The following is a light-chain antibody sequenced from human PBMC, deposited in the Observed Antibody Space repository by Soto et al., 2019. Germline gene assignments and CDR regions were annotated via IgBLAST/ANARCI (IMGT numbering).Light chain of an antibody. CDR2: DAS. CDR3: QQRSNWPST. J-gene: IGKJ2*02. CDR1: QSVSSY. V-gene: IGKV3-11*01. Sequence: EIVLTQSPATLSLSPGERATLSCRASQSVSSYLAWYQQKPGQAPRLLIYDASNRATGIPARFSGSGSGTDFTLTISSLEPEDSAVYYCQQRSNWPSTFGQGTTLEIK.